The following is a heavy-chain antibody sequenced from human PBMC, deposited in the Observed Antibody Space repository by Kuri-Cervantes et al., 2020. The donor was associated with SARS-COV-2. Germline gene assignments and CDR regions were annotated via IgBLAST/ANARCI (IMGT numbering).Heavy chain of an antibody. D-gene: IGHD3-3*01. J-gene: IGHJ4*02. CDR2: ISSSGSTI. V-gene: IGHV3-48*03. CDR1: GFTFSSYE. Sequence: GESLKISCAASGFTFSSYEMNWVRQAPGKGLEWVSYISSSGSTIYYADPVKGRFTISRDNAKNSLYLQMNSLRAEDTAVYYCARIGASDFWSGYYPYYFDYWGQGTLVTVSS. CDR3: ARIGASDFWSGYYPYYFDY.